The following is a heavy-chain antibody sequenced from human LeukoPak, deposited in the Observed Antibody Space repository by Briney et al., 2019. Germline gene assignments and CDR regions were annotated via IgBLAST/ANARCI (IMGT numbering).Heavy chain of an antibody. V-gene: IGHV3-48*02. CDR1: GFTFSSYS. CDR3: ARDEAASAFDI. D-gene: IGHD2-15*01. J-gene: IGHJ3*02. CDR2: ISSSSTI. Sequence: PGGSLRLSCAASGFTFSSYSMNWVRQAPGKGLEWVSYISSSSTIYYADSVKGRFTISRDNAKNSLYLQMNSLRDEDTAVYYCARDEAASAFDIWGQGTMVTVSS.